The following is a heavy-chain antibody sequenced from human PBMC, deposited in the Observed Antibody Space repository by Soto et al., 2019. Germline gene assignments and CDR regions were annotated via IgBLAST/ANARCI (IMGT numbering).Heavy chain of an antibody. CDR3: ARCEVAGTSDS. J-gene: IGHJ4*02. CDR1: GYTFTSYG. Sequence: QVQLVQSGAEVKKPGASVKVSCKASGYTFTSYGINWMRQAPGQGLEWMGWISAYNGNTNYAQKFQGRVTMTTDTSTTTAYMELRSLRSDATAVYFCARCEVAGTSDSWGQGTLVTVSS. CDR2: ISAYNGNT. V-gene: IGHV1-18*04. D-gene: IGHD6-19*01.